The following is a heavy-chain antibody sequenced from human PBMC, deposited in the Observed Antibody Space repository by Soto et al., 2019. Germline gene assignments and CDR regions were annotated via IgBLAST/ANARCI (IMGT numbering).Heavy chain of an antibody. CDR1: GFTFSSYW. J-gene: IGHJ3*02. CDR2: INSDGSST. V-gene: IGHV3-74*01. CDR3: AREGITGAFDI. D-gene: IGHD1-20*01. Sequence: GGSLRLSCAASGFTFSSYWMHWVRQAPGKGLVWVSRINSDGSSTSYADSVKGRFTISRDNAKNTLYLQMNSLRAEDTAVYYCAREGITGAFDIWGQGTMVTVSS.